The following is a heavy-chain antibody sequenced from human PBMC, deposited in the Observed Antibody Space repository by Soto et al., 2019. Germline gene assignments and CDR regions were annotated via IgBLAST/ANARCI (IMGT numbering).Heavy chain of an antibody. V-gene: IGHV4-30-4*08. Sequence: SEPLSLTCSVSGDSITTNGYYRGWIRQPPGKGLEWIGYIYYSGSTYYNPSLKSRVTISVDTSKNQCSLKLSSVTAADTAVYDCARVTVVTRNFDYWGQGTLVTVSS. CDR2: IYYSGST. J-gene: IGHJ4*02. CDR1: GDSITTNGYY. CDR3: ARVTVVTRNFDY. D-gene: IGHD2-21*02.